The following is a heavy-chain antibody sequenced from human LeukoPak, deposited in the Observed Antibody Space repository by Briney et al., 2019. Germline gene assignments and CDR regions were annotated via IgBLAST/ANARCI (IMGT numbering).Heavy chain of an antibody. CDR2: ISGSGGST. Sequence: GGSLRLSCVASGFAVGSNYMSWVRQAPGKGLEWVSAISGSGGSTYYADSVKGRFTISRDNSKNTLYLQMNSLRAEDTAVYYCAKLKGIAAAPLSDYWGQGTLVTVSS. CDR3: AKLKGIAAAPLSDY. V-gene: IGHV3-23*01. J-gene: IGHJ4*02. D-gene: IGHD6-13*01. CDR1: GFAVGSNY.